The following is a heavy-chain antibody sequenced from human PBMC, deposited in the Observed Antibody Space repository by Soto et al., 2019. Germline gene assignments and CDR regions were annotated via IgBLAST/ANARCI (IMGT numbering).Heavy chain of an antibody. CDR3: AREPLTAMVTFYYYYGMDV. CDR2: ISGSGGST. CDR1: GFTFSSYA. J-gene: IGHJ6*02. V-gene: IGHV3-23*01. Sequence: GGSLRLSCAASGFTFSSYAMSWVRQAPGKGLEWVSAISGSGGSTYYADSVKGRFTISRDNSKNTLYLQMNSLRAEDTAVYYCAREPLTAMVTFYYYYGMDVWGQGTMVTVSS. D-gene: IGHD5-18*01.